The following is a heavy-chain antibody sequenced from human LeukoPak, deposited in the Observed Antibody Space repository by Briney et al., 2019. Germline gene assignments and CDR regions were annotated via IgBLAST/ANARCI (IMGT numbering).Heavy chain of an antibody. V-gene: IGHV3-74*01. CDR2: INTDGSTT. D-gene: IGHD4-17*01. CDR3: ARVPDTVTSPGFDS. Sequence: GGSLRLSCAASAFTFSSYWMHWVRQAPGKGLVWFSRINTDGSTTSYADSVRGRFTISRDNAKNTLYLQMDSLRPEDTAVYYCARVPDTVTSPGFDSWGQGTLVTVSS. J-gene: IGHJ4*02. CDR1: AFTFSSYW.